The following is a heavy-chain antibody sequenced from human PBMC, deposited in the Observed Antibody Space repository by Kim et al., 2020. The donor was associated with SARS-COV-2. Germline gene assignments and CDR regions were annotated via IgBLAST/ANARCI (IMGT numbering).Heavy chain of an antibody. CDR3: ARRLPVGHPMATGSFDY. CDR2: ISSSSSYI. V-gene: IGHV3-21*01. J-gene: IGHJ4*02. Sequence: GGSLRLSCAASGFTFSSYSMNWVRQAPGKGLEWVSSISSSSSYIYYADSVKGRFTMSRDNAKNSLYLQMNSLRAEDTAVYYCARRLPVGHPMATGSFDYWGQGTLVTVSS. D-gene: IGHD3-10*01. CDR1: GFTFSSYS.